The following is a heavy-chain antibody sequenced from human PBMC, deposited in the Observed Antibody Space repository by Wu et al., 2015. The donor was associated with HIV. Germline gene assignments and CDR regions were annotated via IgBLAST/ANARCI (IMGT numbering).Heavy chain of an antibody. V-gene: IGHV1-46*03. Sequence: QVQLVQSGAEVKKPGASVKVSCKASEYIFSTSYLHWVRQAPGQGLEWMGVINPSANKISYAQIFQGRVTMTRDTSTNTVYMELRGLGSDDTAVYYCAFMRPAWWGLLRCARGGYYAMDVWGQGTTVIVSS. D-gene: IGHD2-21*01. CDR3: AFMRPAWWGLLRCARGGYYAMDV. CDR1: EYIFSTSY. J-gene: IGHJ6*02. CDR2: INPSANKI.